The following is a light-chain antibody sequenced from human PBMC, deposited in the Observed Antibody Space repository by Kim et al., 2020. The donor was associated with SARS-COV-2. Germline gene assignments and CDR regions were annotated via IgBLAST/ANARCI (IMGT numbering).Light chain of an antibody. CDR1: HSISNY. CDR3: QQSFVLPLT. Sequence: DTQMTQSPSSLSASVGDRITISCRASHSISNYLNWYQQKPGKAPKFLISMASRLQSGVPSRFIGSGSGTDFTLTITTLQPEDFATYYCQQSFVLPLTFGGGTKVDIK. CDR2: MAS. V-gene: IGKV1-39*01. J-gene: IGKJ4*01.